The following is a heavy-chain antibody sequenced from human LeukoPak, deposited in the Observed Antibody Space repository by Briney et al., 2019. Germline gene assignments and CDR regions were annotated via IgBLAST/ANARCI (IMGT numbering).Heavy chain of an antibody. V-gene: IGHV3-74*03. CDR3: AREKQSGGTPFDY. Sequence: GGSLRLSCAASGFTFSSTWMHWVRQPPGKGLVWVARITSDGSSTTYAESVKGRFTISRDNSKNTVYLQMNSLRDEDTAVYYCAREKQSGGTPFDYWGQGSLVTVSS. J-gene: IGHJ4*02. CDR1: GFTFSSTW. CDR2: ITSDGSST. D-gene: IGHD1-26*01.